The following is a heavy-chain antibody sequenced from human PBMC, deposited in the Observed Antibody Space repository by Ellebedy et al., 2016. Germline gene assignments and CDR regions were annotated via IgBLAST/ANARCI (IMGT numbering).Heavy chain of an antibody. CDR1: GDSISNGYY. D-gene: IGHD3-10*01. CDR3: ARGITMVAHRFDP. J-gene: IGHJ5*02. V-gene: IGHV4-38-2*02. Sequence: SETLSLTXSVSGDSISNGYYWAWIRQLPGKGLEWIGSLYHSGTTYYNPSLKSRVTISVDTSKNQFSLKLTSVTAADTALYYCARGITMVAHRFDPWGQGTLVTVSS. CDR2: LYHSGTT.